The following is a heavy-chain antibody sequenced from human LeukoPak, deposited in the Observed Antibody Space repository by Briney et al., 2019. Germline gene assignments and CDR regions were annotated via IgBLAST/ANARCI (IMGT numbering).Heavy chain of an antibody. J-gene: IGHJ5*02. V-gene: IGHV4-30-4*01. CDR3: ARGGSIAVLGNWFDP. D-gene: IGHD6-19*01. CDR1: GGSISSGDYY. CDR2: IYYSGST. Sequence: PSQTLSLTCTVSGGSISSGDYYWSWIRQPPGKGLEWIGYIYYSGSTNYNPSLKSRVTISVDTSKNQFSLKLSSVTAADTAVYYCARGGSIAVLGNWFDPWGQGTLVTVSS.